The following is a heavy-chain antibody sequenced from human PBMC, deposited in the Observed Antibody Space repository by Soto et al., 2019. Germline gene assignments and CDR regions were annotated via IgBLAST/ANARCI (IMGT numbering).Heavy chain of an antibody. CDR3: ARQGDTAMDIDY. D-gene: IGHD5-18*01. CDR2: IYYSGST. V-gene: IGHV4-39*01. CDR1: GGSISSSSYY. Sequence: PSETLSLTCTVSGGSISSSSYYWGWIRQPPGKGLGWIGSIYYSGSTYYNPSLKSRVTISVDTSKNQFSLKLSSVTAADTAVYYCARQGDTAMDIDYWGQGTLVTVSS. J-gene: IGHJ4*02.